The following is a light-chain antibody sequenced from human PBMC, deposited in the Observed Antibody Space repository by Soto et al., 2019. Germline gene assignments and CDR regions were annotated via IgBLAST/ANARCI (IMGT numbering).Light chain of an antibody. CDR1: ISDIGAYDL. V-gene: IGLV2-14*03. J-gene: IGLJ1*01. CDR3: TSFATGRIYV. Sequence: QSALTQPASVSGSHGQSITMSCTRTISDIGAYDLVSWYQQHPGIAPKRISDEVSHRFSGLSYRSSGSKSGNTASLTIPGLQAEDEGDYYCTSFATGRIYVFGRGTKVTVL. CDR2: EVS.